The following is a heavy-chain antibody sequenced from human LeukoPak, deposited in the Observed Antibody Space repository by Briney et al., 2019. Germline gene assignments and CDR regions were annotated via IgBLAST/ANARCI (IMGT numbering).Heavy chain of an antibody. CDR1: GFTFSSYS. J-gene: IGHJ4*02. V-gene: IGHV3-21*01. CDR2: ISSSSSYI. D-gene: IGHD3-16*02. Sequence: GGSLRLSCAASGFTFSSYSMNWVRQAPGKGLEWVSSISSSSSYIYYADSVKGRFTISRDNAKNSLYLQMNSLRAEDTAVYYCARDYDYVWGSYRYILDYWGQGTRVTVSS. CDR3: ARDYDYVWGSYRYILDY.